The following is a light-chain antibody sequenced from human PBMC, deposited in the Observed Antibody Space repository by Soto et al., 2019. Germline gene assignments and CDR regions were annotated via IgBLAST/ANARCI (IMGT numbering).Light chain of an antibody. V-gene: IGLV2-14*03. Sequence: QSALTQPASVSGSPGQSITISCTGTSSDVGAYDYVPWYQQHPDKAPKLMIYEVSHRPSGVSNRFYGSKSVNTATLTISGLQAEDEADYCCSSYTSSSTRVFGTGTKVTVL. CDR3: SSYTSSSTRV. CDR1: SSDVGAYDY. CDR2: EVS. J-gene: IGLJ1*01.